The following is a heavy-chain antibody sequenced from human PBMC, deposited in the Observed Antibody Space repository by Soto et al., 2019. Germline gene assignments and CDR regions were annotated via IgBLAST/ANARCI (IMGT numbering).Heavy chain of an antibody. V-gene: IGHV4-39*07. CDR2: IQYRGST. CDR1: DDSITSGAYY. Sequence: PSETLSLTCTVSDDSITSGAYYWGLIRQPPGKGLEWIGTIQYRGSTYYNPSLKSRVTISVDTSKNQFSLKLSSVTAADTAVYYCARDSSYDSSGYSGYYFDYWGQGTLVTVSS. D-gene: IGHD3-22*01. CDR3: ARDSSYDSSGYSGYYFDY. J-gene: IGHJ4*02.